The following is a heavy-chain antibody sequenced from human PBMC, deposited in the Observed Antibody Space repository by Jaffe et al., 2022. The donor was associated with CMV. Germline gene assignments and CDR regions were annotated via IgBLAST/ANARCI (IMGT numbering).Heavy chain of an antibody. CDR1: GFIFSASG. J-gene: IGHJ4*02. D-gene: IGHD3-22*01. CDR3: TSTPLDYFDSSDYSRD. Sequence: EVQLVESGGGLVQPGGSLKLSCAASGFIFSASGIHWVRQPPGKGLEWVGRIRSRTQNYATLYAASVKGRFTISRDDSENTAFLQMKSLKTEDTAVYYCTSTPLDYFDSSDYSRDWGQGTLVAVSS. V-gene: IGHV3-73*01. CDR2: IRSRTQNYAT.